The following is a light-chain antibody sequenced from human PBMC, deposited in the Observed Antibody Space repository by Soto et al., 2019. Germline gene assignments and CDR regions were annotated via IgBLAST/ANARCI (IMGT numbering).Light chain of an antibody. CDR3: QQYDSYSPYT. Sequence: DIQMTQFPPTLSASIGDRVTITCRASQTISSSLAWYQQKPGKAPKLLIYKASTLETGVPSRFSGSGSGTEFTLTISSRQPDDFVTYYCQQYDSYSPYTFGQGTRLEIK. V-gene: IGKV1-5*03. J-gene: IGKJ2*01. CDR1: QTISSS. CDR2: KAS.